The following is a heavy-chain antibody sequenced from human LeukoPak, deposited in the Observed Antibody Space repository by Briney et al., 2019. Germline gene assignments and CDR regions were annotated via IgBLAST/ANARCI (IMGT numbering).Heavy chain of an antibody. CDR1: GGSVSSGSYY. CDR3: ARVPISTTARGYFDY. V-gene: IGHV4-61*01. Sequence: KASETLSLTCTVSGGSVSSGSYYWRWIRQPPGKGLEWIGYIYYSGSTTYNPSLKSRVTISVDTSKNKFSLKLSSVTAADTAVYYCARVPISTTARGYFDYWGQGTLVTVSS. J-gene: IGHJ4*02. D-gene: IGHD4-17*01. CDR2: IYYSGST.